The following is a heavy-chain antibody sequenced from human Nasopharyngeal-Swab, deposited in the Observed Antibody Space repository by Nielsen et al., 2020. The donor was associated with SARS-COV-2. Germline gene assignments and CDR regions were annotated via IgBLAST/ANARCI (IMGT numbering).Heavy chain of an antibody. V-gene: IGHV4-61*02. J-gene: IGHJ4*02. CDR2: IYTSGST. CDR3: ARENVYDFWSGYYLN. D-gene: IGHD3-3*01. Sequence: SETLSLTCTVSGGSISSGSYYWGWIRQPAGKGLEWIGRIYTSGSTNYNPSLKSRVTISVDTSKNQFSLKLSSVTAADTAVYYCARENVYDFWSGYYLNWGQGTLVTVSS. CDR1: GGSISSGSYY.